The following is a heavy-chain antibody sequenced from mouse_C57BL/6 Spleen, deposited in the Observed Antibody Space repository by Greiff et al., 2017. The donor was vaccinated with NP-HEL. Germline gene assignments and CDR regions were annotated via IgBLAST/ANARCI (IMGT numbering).Heavy chain of an antibody. CDR2: IRSKSNNYAT. D-gene: IGHD1-1*01. J-gene: IGHJ2*01. Sequence: EVMLVESGGGLVQPKGSLKLTCAASGFSFNTYAMNWVRQAPGKGLDWVARIRSKSNNYATYYADSVKDRFTISRDDSESMLYLQMNNLKTKDTAMYYCVRGSRDLYYFDYWGQGTTLTVSS. CDR1: GFSFNTYA. CDR3: VRGSRDLYYFDY. V-gene: IGHV10-1*01.